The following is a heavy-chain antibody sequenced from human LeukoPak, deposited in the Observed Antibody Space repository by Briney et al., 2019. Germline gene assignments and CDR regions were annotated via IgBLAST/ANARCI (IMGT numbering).Heavy chain of an antibody. J-gene: IGHJ3*02. CDR1: GYTFTGYY. CDR2: INPNSGGT. D-gene: IGHD3-16*02. V-gene: IGHV1-2*02. CDR3: ARGRWGLVWGSYRDAFDI. Sequence: ASVKVSCKASGYTFTGYYMHWVRQAPGQGLEWMGWINPNSGGTNHAQKFQGRVTMTRDTSISTAYMELSRLRSDDTAVYYCARGRWGLVWGSYRDAFDIWGQGTMVTVSS.